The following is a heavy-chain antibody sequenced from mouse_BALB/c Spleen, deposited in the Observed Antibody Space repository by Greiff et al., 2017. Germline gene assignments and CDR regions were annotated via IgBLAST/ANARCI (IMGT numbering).Heavy chain of an antibody. D-gene: IGHD2-4*01. CDR3: ARNYDYDYFDY. V-gene: IGHV5-6-5*01. J-gene: IGHJ2*01. CDR2: ISSGGST. Sequence: EVMLVESGGGLVKPGGSLKLSCAASGFTFSSYAMSWVRQTPEKRLEWVASISSGGSTYYPDSVKGRFTISRDNARNILYLQMSSLRSEDTAMYYCARNYDYDYFDYWGQGTTLTVSS. CDR1: GFTFSSYA.